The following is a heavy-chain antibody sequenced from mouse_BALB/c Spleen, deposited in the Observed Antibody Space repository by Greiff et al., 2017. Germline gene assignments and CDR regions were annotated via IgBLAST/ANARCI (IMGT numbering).Heavy chain of an antibody. V-gene: IGHV1-18*01. Sequence: VQLQQSGPELVKPGASVKIPCKASGYTFTDYNMDWVKQSHGKSLEWIGDINPNNGGTSDNQKFKGKATLTVDKSSSTAYMELRSLTSEDTAVYYCAKAGLRQDYYAMDYWGQGTSVTVSS. CDR3: AKAGLRQDYYAMDY. CDR1: GYTFTDYN. J-gene: IGHJ4*01. CDR2: INPNNGGT. D-gene: IGHD2-4*01.